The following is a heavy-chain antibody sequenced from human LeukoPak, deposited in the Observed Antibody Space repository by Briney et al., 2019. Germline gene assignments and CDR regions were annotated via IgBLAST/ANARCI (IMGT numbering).Heavy chain of an antibody. D-gene: IGHD3-22*01. J-gene: IGHJ5*02. CDR2: IYYSGRT. Sequence: SETLSLTCTVSGGSISSYYWSWIRQPPGKGLEWIGYIYYSGRTNYNPSLKSRVTISVDTSKNQFSLKLSSVTAADTAVYYCARDDFDQNYYDSSGYYRLPTWFDPWGQGTLVTVSS. V-gene: IGHV4-59*01. CDR1: GGSISSYY. CDR3: ARDDFDQNYYDSSGYYRLPTWFDP.